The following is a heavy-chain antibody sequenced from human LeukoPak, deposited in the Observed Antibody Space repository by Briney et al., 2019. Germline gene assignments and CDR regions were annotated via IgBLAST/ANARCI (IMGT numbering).Heavy chain of an antibody. V-gene: IGHV3-30*18. CDR3: ANGLRFDY. CDR1: GVTFSSYG. CDR2: ISYDGSNK. Sequence: PGRSLRLSCAASGVTFSSYGMHWVRQAPGKGLEWVAVISYDGSNKYYADSVKGRFTISRDNSKNTLYLQMNSLRAEDTAVYYCANGLRFDYWGQGTLVTVSS. J-gene: IGHJ4*02. D-gene: IGHD3-10*01.